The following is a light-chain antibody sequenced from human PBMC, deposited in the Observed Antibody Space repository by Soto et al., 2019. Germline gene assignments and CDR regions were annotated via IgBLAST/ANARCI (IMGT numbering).Light chain of an antibody. J-gene: IGKJ1*01. CDR2: AAS. CDR3: QQYNNWPPWT. V-gene: IGKV3-15*01. CDR1: QSLYTN. Sequence: EIVLTQSPATQSVSPGDTATLSCRASQSLYTNLAWYQQKPGRAPRVLIYAASTRATGIPARFSGSGSGTEFTLTISSLQSEDFAVYYCQQYNNWPPWTFGQGTKV.